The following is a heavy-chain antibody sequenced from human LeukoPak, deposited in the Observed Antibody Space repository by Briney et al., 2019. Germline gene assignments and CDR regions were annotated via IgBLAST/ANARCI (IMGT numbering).Heavy chain of an antibody. CDR3: ARGGYSYGFGFDY. CDR2: IYYSGST. Sequence: SETLSLTCTVSGGSISSYYWSWIRQPPGKGLEWIGYIYYSGSTNYNPSLKSRVTISVDTSKNQFSLKLSSVTAADTAAYYCARGGYSYGFGFDYWGQGTPVTVSS. CDR1: GGSISSYY. V-gene: IGHV4-59*01. D-gene: IGHD5-18*01. J-gene: IGHJ4*02.